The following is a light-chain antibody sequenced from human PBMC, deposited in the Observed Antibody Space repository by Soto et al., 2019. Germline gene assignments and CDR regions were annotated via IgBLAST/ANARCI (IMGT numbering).Light chain of an antibody. CDR2: EVS. CDR3: SSYAGSNHNWV. J-gene: IGLJ3*02. V-gene: IGLV2-8*01. Sequence: QSALTQPPSASGSPGQSVTISCTGTSSDVGGYNYVSWYQQHPGKAPKLMIYEVSKRPSGVPDRFSGSKSGNTASLTVSGLQAEDEADYYCSSYAGSNHNWVFGGGTKVPVL. CDR1: SSDVGGYNY.